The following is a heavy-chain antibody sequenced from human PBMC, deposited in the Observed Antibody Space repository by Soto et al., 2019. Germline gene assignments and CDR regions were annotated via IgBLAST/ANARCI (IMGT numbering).Heavy chain of an antibody. CDR1: GGSFSGYY. CDR3: ARYRGYWIPY. D-gene: IGHD3-22*01. CDR2: INHSGST. V-gene: IGHV4-34*01. J-gene: IGHJ4*02. Sequence: QVQLQQWGAGLLKPSETLSLTCAVYGGSFSGYYWSWIRQPPGKGLEWIGEINHSGSTNYNPSLKSRGTLSVDTSKNQFSLKLSSVTAADTAVYYCARYRGYWIPYWGQGTLVTVSS.